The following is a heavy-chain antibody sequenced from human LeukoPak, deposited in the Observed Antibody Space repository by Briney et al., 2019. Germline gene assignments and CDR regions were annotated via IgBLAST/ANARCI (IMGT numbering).Heavy chain of an antibody. CDR2: INPDSGGT. CDR3: ARGDVVVPAAEGDNYYYYMDV. V-gene: IGHV1-2*02. D-gene: IGHD2-2*01. J-gene: IGHJ6*03. CDR1: GYTFTGYY. Sequence: RASVKVSCKASGYTFTGYYMHWVRQAPGQGLEWMGWINPDSGGTNYAQKFQGRVTMTRDTSISTAYMELSRLRSDDTAVYYCARGDVVVPAAEGDNYYYYMDVWGKGTTVTVSS.